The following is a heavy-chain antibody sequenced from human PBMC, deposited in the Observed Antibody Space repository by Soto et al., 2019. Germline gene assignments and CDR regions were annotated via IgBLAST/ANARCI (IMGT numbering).Heavy chain of an antibody. CDR1: GYTFTSYG. V-gene: IGHV1-18*01. J-gene: IGHJ4*02. CDR3: ARAQLITVTTAHRY. Sequence: GASVKVSCKASGYTFTSYGISWVRQAPGQGLEWMGWISAYNGNTNYAQKLQGRVTMTTDTSTSTAYMELRSLRSDDTAVYYCARAQLITVTTAHRYWGQGTLVTVS. D-gene: IGHD4-17*01. CDR2: ISAYNGNT.